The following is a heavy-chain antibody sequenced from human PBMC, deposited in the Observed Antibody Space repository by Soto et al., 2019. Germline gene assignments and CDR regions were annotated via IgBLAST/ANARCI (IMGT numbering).Heavy chain of an antibody. J-gene: IGHJ6*02. V-gene: IGHV3-43*01. D-gene: IGHD2-2*01. CDR1: GFTFYDYT. CDR2: ISWDGNST. CDR3: AKERAVVVPDTINYFGMDF. Sequence: GGSLRLSCAASGFTFYDYTLHWVRQDPGKGLEWVSLISWDGNSTYYADSVKGRFTISRDNSKNSLYLQMNSLRSEDTALYYCAKERAVVVPDTINYFGMDFWGQGTTVTVSS.